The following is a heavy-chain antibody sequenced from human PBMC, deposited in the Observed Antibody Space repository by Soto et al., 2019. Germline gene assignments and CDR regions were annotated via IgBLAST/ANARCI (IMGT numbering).Heavy chain of an antibody. CDR1: GYTLTTSG. J-gene: IGHJ4*02. CDR3: ARDLRGSGSFAY. V-gene: IGHV1-18*01. CDR2: ISANNVTT. Sequence: QVQLVQSGAEVKKPGASVKVSCKASGYTLTTSGFSWVRQAPGQGLEWMGWISANNVTTNYAQKFQGRLTMTTDTAKTTAHMELRGLRSDETAVYYGARDLRGSGSFAYWGQGTLVTFSS. D-gene: IGHD1-26*01.